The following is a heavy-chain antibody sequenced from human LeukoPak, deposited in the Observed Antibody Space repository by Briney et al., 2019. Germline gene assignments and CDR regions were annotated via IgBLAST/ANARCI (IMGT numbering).Heavy chain of an antibody. CDR3: ERGLTQYACFAP. CDR1: GDSVSSNSVT. CDR2: TYYRSTWYN. Sequence: SQTLSLTCAISGDSVSSNSVTWNWIRQSPSRGLEWLGRTYYRSTWYNDYAVSVRGRITVNPDTSKNQFSLHLNSVTPEDTAVYYCERGLTQYACFAPWAQGILVTVSS. D-gene: IGHD1-14*01. J-gene: IGHJ5*02. V-gene: IGHV6-1*01.